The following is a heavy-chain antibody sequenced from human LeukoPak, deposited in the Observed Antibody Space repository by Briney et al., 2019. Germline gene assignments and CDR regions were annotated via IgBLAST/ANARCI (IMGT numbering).Heavy chain of an antibody. D-gene: IGHD3-22*01. Sequence: PSETLSLTCTVSGGSISSYYWSWIRQPPGKGLVWIGYRYYSGSTNSNPSLKSRLTISLDTSKKQFSLKLSSVTAADTAMYYCARSYPLVVVTKWAFDIWGQGTMVTVSS. CDR2: RYYSGST. CDR3: ARSYPLVVVTKWAFDI. V-gene: IGHV4-59*01. J-gene: IGHJ3*02. CDR1: GGSISSYY.